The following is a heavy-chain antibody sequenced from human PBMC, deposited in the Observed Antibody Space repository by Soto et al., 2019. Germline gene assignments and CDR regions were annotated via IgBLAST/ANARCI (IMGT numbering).Heavy chain of an antibody. CDR1: GFTFSSYA. D-gene: IGHD2-15*01. Sequence: PGGSLRLSCAASGFTFSSYAMHWVRQAPGKGLAWVAVISYDGSNKYYVDSVKGRFTISRDNSKNTLYLQMNNLRAEDTAVYYCARAGNGGTSSDWFDPWGQGTLVTVSS. V-gene: IGHV3-30-3*01. CDR3: ARAGNGGTSSDWFDP. J-gene: IGHJ5*02. CDR2: ISYDGSNK.